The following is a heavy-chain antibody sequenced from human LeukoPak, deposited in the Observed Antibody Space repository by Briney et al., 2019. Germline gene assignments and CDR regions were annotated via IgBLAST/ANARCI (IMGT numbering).Heavy chain of an antibody. Sequence: PGRSLRLSCTASGFTFGDYAMSWFRQAPGKGLEWVGFIRSKAYGGTTEYAASVKGRFTISRDDSKSIAYLQMNSLKTEDTAVYYCTRDSVVGAYDYWGQGTLVTVSS. CDR2: IRSKAYGGTT. V-gene: IGHV3-49*03. J-gene: IGHJ4*02. CDR3: TRDSVVGAYDY. D-gene: IGHD1-26*01. CDR1: GFTFGDYA.